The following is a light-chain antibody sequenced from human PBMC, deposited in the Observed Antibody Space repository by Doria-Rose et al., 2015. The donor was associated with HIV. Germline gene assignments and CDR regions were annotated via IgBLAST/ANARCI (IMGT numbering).Light chain of an antibody. CDR1: QSVSANY. CDR3: HQYASSRT. Sequence: VLTQSPGTLSLSPGERATLSCRASQSVSANYLAWYQQRPGQSPRLLIYGASSRATDIPDRFSGSGSGTDFTLTISRLEPEDFAVYYCHQYASSRTFGQGTKVEI. V-gene: IGKV3-20*01. J-gene: IGKJ1*01. CDR2: GAS.